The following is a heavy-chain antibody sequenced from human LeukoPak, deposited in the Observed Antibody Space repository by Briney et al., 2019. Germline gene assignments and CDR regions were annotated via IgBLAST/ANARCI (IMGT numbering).Heavy chain of an antibody. Sequence: GGSLRLSCAASGFTFSSYEMNWVRQAPGKGLEWVSSISSSSSYIYYADSVKGRFTISRDNAKNSLYLQMSSLRAEDTAVYYCARFPDSSSFYWGQGTLVTVSS. CDR2: ISSSSSYI. D-gene: IGHD6-6*01. V-gene: IGHV3-21*01. CDR1: GFTFSSYE. CDR3: ARFPDSSSFY. J-gene: IGHJ4*02.